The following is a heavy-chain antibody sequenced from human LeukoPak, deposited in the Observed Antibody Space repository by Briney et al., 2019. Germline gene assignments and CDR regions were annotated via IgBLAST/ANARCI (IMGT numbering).Heavy chain of an antibody. CDR2: IIPIFGTA. J-gene: IGHJ4*02. D-gene: IGHD6-19*01. CDR3: APAVAARYGFDY. Sequence: SVKVSCKASGGTFSSYAISWVRQAPGQGLEWMGGIIPIFGTANYAQKFQGRVTITADESTSTAYMELSSLRSEDTAVYYCAPAVAARYGFDYWGQGTLVTVSS. CDR1: GGTFSSYA. V-gene: IGHV1-69*13.